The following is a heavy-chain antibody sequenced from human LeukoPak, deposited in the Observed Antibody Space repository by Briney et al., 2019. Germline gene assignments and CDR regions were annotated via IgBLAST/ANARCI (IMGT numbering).Heavy chain of an antibody. V-gene: IGHV3-20*04. CDR3: ARGFEDSGYSSSAYKYYYYMDV. CDR2: INWNGGST. Sequence: PGGSLRLSCAASGFTFDDYGMSWVRQAPGKGLEWASGINWNGGSTGYADSVKGRFTISRDNVKNSVDLQMNSLRAADTAVYYCARGFEDSGYSSSAYKYYYYMDVWGKGTTVTVSS. D-gene: IGHD6-6*01. CDR1: GFTFDDYG. J-gene: IGHJ6*03.